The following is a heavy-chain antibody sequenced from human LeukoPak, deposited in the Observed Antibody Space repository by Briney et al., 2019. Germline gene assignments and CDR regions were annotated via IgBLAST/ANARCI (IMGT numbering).Heavy chain of an antibody. CDR3: ARVSQASHRYCSAGSCYRNSFDY. D-gene: IGHD2-15*01. V-gene: IGHV1-69*11. CDR2: INPSGGST. J-gene: IGHJ4*02. CDR1: GYTFTSYG. Sequence: ASVKVSCKASGYTFTSYGISWVRQAPGQGLEWMGIINPSGGSTNYAQKFQGRVTITADESTSTAYMELSSLRSEDTAVYYCARVSQASHRYCSAGSCYRNSFDYWGQGTLVTVSS.